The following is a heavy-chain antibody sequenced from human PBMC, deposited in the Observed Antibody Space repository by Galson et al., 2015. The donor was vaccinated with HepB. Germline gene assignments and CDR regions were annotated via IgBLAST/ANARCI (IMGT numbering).Heavy chain of an antibody. D-gene: IGHD3-3*01. CDR1: GGTFSSYA. V-gene: IGHV1-69*13. CDR2: IIPIFGTA. Sequence: SVKVSCKASGGTFSSYAISWVRQAPGQGLEWMGGIIPIFGTANYAQKFQGRVAITADESTSTAYMELSSLRSEDTAVYYCARGEGWSGSLSLGNYWGQGTLVTVSS. CDR3: ARGEGWSGSLSLGNY. J-gene: IGHJ4*02.